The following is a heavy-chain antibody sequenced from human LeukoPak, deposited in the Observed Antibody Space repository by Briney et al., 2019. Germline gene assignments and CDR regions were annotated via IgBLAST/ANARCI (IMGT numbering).Heavy chain of an antibody. D-gene: IGHD6-13*01. CDR2: IYSGGST. J-gene: IGHJ5*02. Sequence: GGSLRLSCAASGFTVSSNYMSWVRLAPGKGLEWVSVIYSGGSTYYADSVKGRFTISRDNSKNTLYLQMNSLRAEDTAVYYCARDSAYSSSPWGQGTLITVSS. CDR1: GFTVSSNY. CDR3: ARDSAYSSSP. V-gene: IGHV3-66*01.